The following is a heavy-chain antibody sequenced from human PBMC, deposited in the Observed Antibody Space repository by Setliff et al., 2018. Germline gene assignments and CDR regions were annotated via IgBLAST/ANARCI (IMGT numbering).Heavy chain of an antibody. D-gene: IGHD3-10*01. Sequence: QTGGSLRLSCAASGFSFNTYGMHWVRQAPGKGLHWVASVRFDGTYKVYADSVKGRFTISRDNSENTLFLQMTSLRPEDTGIYYCAKVKKPLIRGSGFDYWGRGTLVTVSS. J-gene: IGHJ4*02. CDR3: AKVKKPLIRGSGFDY. CDR2: VRFDGTYK. V-gene: IGHV3-30*02. CDR1: GFSFNTYG.